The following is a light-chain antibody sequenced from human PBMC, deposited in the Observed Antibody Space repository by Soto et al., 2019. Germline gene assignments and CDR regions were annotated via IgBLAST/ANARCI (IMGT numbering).Light chain of an antibody. CDR3: CSYAGSLVI. J-gene: IGLJ2*01. Sequence: QSALTQPASVSGSPGQSITISCTGTSSDVGSYNLVSWYQQHPGKAPKLMIYEVKKRPSGISNRFSGSKSGNRASLTISGLQAEDEADYYCCSYAGSLVIFGGGTKLTVL. CDR1: SSDVGSYNL. V-gene: IGLV2-23*02. CDR2: EVK.